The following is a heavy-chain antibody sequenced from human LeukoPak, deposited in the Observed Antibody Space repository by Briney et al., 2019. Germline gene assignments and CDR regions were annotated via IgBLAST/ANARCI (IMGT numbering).Heavy chain of an antibody. J-gene: IGHJ4*02. CDR2: TYYRSKWYN. V-gene: IGHV6-1*01. Sequence: SQTLSLTCAISGDSVSSNSAAWNWIRQSPSRGLEWLGRTYYRSKWYNDYAVSVKSRITINPDTSKNQFSLQLNSVTPEDTAVHYCARGGVGDYEDPGHFDYWGQGTLVTVSS. CDR3: ARGGVGDYEDPGHFDY. D-gene: IGHD4-17*01. CDR1: GDSVSSNSAA.